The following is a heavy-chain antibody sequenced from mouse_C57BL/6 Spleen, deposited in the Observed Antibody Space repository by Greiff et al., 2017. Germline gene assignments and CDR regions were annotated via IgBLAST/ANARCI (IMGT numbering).Heavy chain of an antibody. D-gene: IGHD2-12*01. V-gene: IGHV7-3*01. CDR2: IRNKANGYTT. J-gene: IGHJ4*01. CDR3: ARYIRGYAMDY. Sequence: EVMLVESGGGLVQPGGSLSLSCAASGFTFTDYYMSWVRQPPGKALEWLGFIRNKANGYTTEYSASVKGRFTISRDNSQSILYLQMNALRAEDSATYYCARYIRGYAMDYWGQGTSVTVSS. CDR1: GFTFTDYY.